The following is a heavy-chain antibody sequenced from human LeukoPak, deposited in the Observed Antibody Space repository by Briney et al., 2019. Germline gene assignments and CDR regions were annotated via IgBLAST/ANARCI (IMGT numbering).Heavy chain of an antibody. CDR3: ARDLGGPDY. D-gene: IGHD2-15*01. V-gene: IGHV3-74*01. J-gene: IGHJ4*02. Sequence: PGGSLRLSCAASGFTFSSYWMHWVRHAPGKGLVWVSRIPSDGNNIVYADSVKGRFTISRDNAKNTVYLQMNSLRAEDTAVYYCARDLGGPDYWGQGTLVTVSS. CDR2: IPSDGNNI. CDR1: GFTFSSYW.